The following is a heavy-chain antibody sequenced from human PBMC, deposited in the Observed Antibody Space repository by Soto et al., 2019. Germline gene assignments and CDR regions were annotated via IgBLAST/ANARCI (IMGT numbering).Heavy chain of an antibody. J-gene: IGHJ5*02. CDR3: ARGTKAVNWFDP. D-gene: IGHD2-8*01. CDR2: IYYSGST. CDR1: GCSISSYY. V-gene: IGHV4-59*12. Sequence: PSETLSLTCTVSGCSISSYYWSWIRQPPGKGLEWIGYIYYSGSTNYNPSLKSRVTISVDTSKNQFSLKLSSVTAADTAVYSCARGTKAVNWFDPWGQGTLVTVSS.